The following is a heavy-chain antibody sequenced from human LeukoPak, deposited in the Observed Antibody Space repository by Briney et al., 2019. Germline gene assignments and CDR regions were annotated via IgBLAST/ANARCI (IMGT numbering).Heavy chain of an antibody. CDR1: GFTFSSYT. CDR2: ISSGSSYI. V-gene: IGHV3-21*01. D-gene: IGHD4-17*01. J-gene: IGHJ3*02. CDR3: AREGALTVTKDAFDI. Sequence: GGSLRLSCAASGFTFSSYTMNWVRQAPGKGLEWVSIISSGSSYIHYADSVKGRFTISRDNAKNSLYLQMNSLRAEDTAVYYCAREGALTVTKDAFDIWGQGTMVTVSS.